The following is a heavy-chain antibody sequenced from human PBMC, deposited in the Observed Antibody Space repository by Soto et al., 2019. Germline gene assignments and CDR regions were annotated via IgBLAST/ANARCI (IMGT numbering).Heavy chain of an antibody. CDR1: GFTFSKYS. D-gene: IGHD6-19*01. CDR3: AKASTSYSTGWRYYYYGLDV. J-gene: IGHJ6*02. Sequence: GGSLRLSCASSGFTFSKYSMTWFRQAPGNGLDWLSVIGGDAVTTYYADSVKGRFTVSRDNSKNTVHLQMNSLRAEDTAVYYCAKASTSYSTGWRYYYYGLDVWGQGTTVTVSS. CDR2: IGGDAVTT. V-gene: IGHV3-23*01.